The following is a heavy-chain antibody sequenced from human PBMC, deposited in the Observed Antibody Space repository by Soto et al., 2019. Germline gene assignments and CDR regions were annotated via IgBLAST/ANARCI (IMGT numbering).Heavy chain of an antibody. CDR3: ATSGGGGDY. Sequence: SETLSLTCAVSGGSISSSHWWTWVRQTPGKGLEWSGEVYHSGSTNYNPSLKRRVTISVDKSKNQFSLKLSSVTAADTAVDYYATSGGGGDYWGQGTLVTVSS. J-gene: IGHJ4*02. D-gene: IGHD3-10*01. V-gene: IGHV4-4*02. CDR1: GGSISSSHW. CDR2: VYHSGST.